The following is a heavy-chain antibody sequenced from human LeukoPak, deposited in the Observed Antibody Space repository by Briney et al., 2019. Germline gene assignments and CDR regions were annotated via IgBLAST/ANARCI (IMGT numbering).Heavy chain of an antibody. CDR2: ICSGGST. CDR1: GFTVSTNY. CDR3: ARRGYGDYAPFDY. J-gene: IGHJ4*02. D-gene: IGHD4-17*01. Sequence: GGSLRLSCAVSGFTVSTNYMSWVRQAPGKGLEWVSVICSGGSTYYADSVKGRFTISRDNSKNTLYLQMNSLRAEDTAVYYCARRGYGDYAPFDYWGQGTLVTVSS. V-gene: IGHV3-66*04.